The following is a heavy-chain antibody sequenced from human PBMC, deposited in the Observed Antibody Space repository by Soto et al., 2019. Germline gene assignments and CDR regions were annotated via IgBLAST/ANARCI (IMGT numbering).Heavy chain of an antibody. D-gene: IGHD2-8*01. CDR1: GFTFSSST. Sequence: EVQLVESGGGLVKPGGSLRLSCAGSGFTFSSSTMTWVRQAPGKGLEWVSSISSSSYIYQPDSLKGRFTISRDNAKNSVFLQMSSLRAEDTAVYYCARDLGEVYATWGQGTLVTVSS. J-gene: IGHJ5*02. CDR3: ARDLGEVYAT. V-gene: IGHV3-21*01. CDR2: ISSSSYI.